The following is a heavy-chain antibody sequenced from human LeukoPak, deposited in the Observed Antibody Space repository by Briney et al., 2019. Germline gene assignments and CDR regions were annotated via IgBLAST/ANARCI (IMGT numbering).Heavy chain of an antibody. CDR3: ARVSCSGGSCYESNFDY. J-gene: IGHJ4*02. CDR1: GFTFSDYY. V-gene: IGHV3-11*06. Sequence: GGSLRLSCAASGFTFSDYYMSWIRQAPGKGLEWVSYISSSSSYTNYADSVKGRFTISRDNAKNSLYLQMNSLRAEDTAVYYCARVSCSGGSCYESNFDYWGQGTRVTVSS. CDR2: ISSSSSYT. D-gene: IGHD2-15*01.